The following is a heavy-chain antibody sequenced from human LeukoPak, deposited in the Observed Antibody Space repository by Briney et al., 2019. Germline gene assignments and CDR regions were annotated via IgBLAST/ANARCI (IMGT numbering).Heavy chain of an antibody. D-gene: IGHD4-23*01. CDR3: ARRAGGVTPFNY. V-gene: IGHV5-51*01. J-gene: IGHJ4*02. CDR1: GYSFSSYW. CDR2: IYPGDSDT. Sequence: GESLKISRKGSGYSFSSYWNGWVRQMPGKGLEWLGIIYPGDSDTSYSPSFQGQVTISADKSISTAYLQWSSLQASDTAMYYCARRAGGVTPFNYWGQGTLVTVSS.